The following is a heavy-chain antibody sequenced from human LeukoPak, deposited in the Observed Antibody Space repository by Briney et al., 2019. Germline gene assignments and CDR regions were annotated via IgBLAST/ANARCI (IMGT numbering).Heavy chain of an antibody. V-gene: IGHV1-2*02. D-gene: IGHD1-14*01. J-gene: IGHJ4*02. Sequence: ASVKVSCKASGYTFTGYDMHWVRQAPGQGLEWVGWINPDSAGTDYAQKFQGRVTMTRDTSISTAYMELSGLTSDDTAVYYCARDANHYYFDYWGQGTLVTVSS. CDR2: INPDSAGT. CDR3: ARDANHYYFDY. CDR1: GYTFTGYD.